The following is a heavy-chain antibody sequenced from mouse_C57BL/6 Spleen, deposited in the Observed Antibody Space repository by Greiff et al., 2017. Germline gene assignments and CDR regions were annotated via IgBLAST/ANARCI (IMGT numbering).Heavy chain of an antibody. CDR1: GYAFSSYW. D-gene: IGHD2-5*01. Sequence: QVQLKESGAELVKPGASVKISCKASGYAFSSYWMNWVKQRPGKGLEWIGQIYPGDGDTNYNGKFKGKATLTADKSSSTAYMQLSSLTSEDSAVYFCARCQCYSKRYFDVWGTGTTVTVSS. CDR2: IYPGDGDT. V-gene: IGHV1-80*01. CDR3: ARCQCYSKRYFDV. J-gene: IGHJ1*03.